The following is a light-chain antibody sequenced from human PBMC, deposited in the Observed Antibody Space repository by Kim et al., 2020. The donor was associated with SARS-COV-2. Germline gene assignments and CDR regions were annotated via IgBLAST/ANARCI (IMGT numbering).Light chain of an antibody. Sequence: QGVTIACTGSSSHIGAGYDVHWYQQLPGTAPNLLIYANSNRPSGVPDRFSGSKSGTSASLAITGLQAEDEADYYCQSYDSSLSTLVFGGGTQLTVL. CDR3: QSYDSSLSTLV. CDR1: SSHIGAGYD. V-gene: IGLV1-40*01. CDR2: ANS. J-gene: IGLJ2*01.